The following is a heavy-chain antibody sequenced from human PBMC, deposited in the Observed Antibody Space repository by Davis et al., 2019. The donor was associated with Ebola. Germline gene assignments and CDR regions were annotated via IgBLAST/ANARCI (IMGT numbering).Heavy chain of an antibody. CDR1: GFTFSGSA. CDR3: TTSLNTAMADFDY. Sequence: GESLKISCAASGFTFSGSAMHWVRQASGKGLEWVGRIRSKANSYATAYAASVKGRFTISRDDSKNTLYLQMNSLKTEDTAVYYCTTSLNTAMADFDYWGQGTLVTVSS. J-gene: IGHJ4*02. V-gene: IGHV3-73*01. D-gene: IGHD5-18*01. CDR2: IRSKANSYAT.